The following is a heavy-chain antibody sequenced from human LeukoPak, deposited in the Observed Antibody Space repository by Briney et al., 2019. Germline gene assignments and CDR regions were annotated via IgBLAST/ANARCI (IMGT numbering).Heavy chain of an antibody. CDR1: GFTLTNYA. V-gene: IGHV3-23*01. J-gene: IGHJ4*02. CDR3: ATQNFDY. Sequence: PGGSLRLSCAASGFTLTNYAMSWVRQAPGKGLEWVSTITGSGDGTYYADSVKGRFTISRDSSKNTLYLQMNSLGVEDPAVYYCATQNFDYWGQGTLVTVSS. CDR2: ITGSGDGT.